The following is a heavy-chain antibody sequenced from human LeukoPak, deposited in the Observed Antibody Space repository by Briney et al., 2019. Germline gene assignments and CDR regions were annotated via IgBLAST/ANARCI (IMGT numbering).Heavy chain of an antibody. J-gene: IGHJ4*02. CDR2: ISSSSSTI. V-gene: IGHV3-48*01. D-gene: IGHD3-10*02. Sequence: GGSLRLSCAASGFTFSSYSMNWVRQAPGKGLEWVSYISSSSSTIYYADSVKGRFTISRDNAKNSLYLQMNSLRAEDTAVYYCARDLGPGGFDYWGQGTLVTVSS. CDR3: ARDLGPGGFDY. CDR1: GFTFSSYS.